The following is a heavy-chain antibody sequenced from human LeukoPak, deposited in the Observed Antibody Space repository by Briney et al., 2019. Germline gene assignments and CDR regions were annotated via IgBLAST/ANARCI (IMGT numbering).Heavy chain of an antibody. J-gene: IGHJ4*02. V-gene: IGHV1-3*01. Sequence: GASVKVSCKASGYTFASYAMHWVRQAPGQRLEWMGWINAGNGNTKYSQKFQGRVTITRDTSASTAYMELSSLRSEDTAVYYCARVHYDILTGYITPDNFDYWGQGTLVTVSS. CDR3: ARVHYDILTGYITPDNFDY. D-gene: IGHD3-9*01. CDR1: GYTFASYA. CDR2: INAGNGNT.